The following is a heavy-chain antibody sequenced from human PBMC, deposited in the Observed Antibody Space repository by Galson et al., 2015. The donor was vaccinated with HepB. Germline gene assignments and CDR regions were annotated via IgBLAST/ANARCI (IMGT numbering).Heavy chain of an antibody. V-gene: IGHV3-48*04. D-gene: IGHD3-9*01. CDR2: ISSSSTTI. CDR1: TFIFSTYS. Sequence: SLRLSCAASTFIFSTYSMNWVRQAPGKGLEWVSYISSSSTTIYYADSVTGRFTISRDNANNSLYLQMNSLRAEDKAVYYCVVLPGYGLKPLDYWGQGTLVTVSS. CDR3: VVLPGYGLKPLDY. J-gene: IGHJ4*02.